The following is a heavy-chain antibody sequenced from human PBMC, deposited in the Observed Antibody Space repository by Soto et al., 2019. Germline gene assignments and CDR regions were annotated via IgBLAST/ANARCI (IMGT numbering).Heavy chain of an antibody. J-gene: IGHJ4*02. D-gene: IGHD6-19*01. CDR3: AIDGWSRSVVAVAGEDY. CDR1: GFTFSSYA. CDR2: ISGSGGST. Sequence: PGGSLRLSCAASGFTFSSYAMSWVRQAPGKGLEWVSAISGSGGSTYYADSVKGRFIISRDNSKNTLYLQMNSLRAEDTAVYYCAIDGWSRSVVAVAGEDYWGQGTLVTVSS. V-gene: IGHV3-23*01.